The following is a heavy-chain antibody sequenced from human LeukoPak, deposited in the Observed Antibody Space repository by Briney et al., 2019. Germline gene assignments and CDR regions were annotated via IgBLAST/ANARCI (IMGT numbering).Heavy chain of an antibody. CDR2: IYSCGST. CDR3: ARAYYYGL. CDR1: GFTVSSNY. J-gene: IGHJ4*02. D-gene: IGHD3-10*01. Sequence: PGGSLRLSCAASGFTVSSNYMSWVRQAPGKGHEWVSVIYSCGSTYDADSVKGRFTISRDNSKSTLYLQMNGLRAEYTAVYYCARAYYYGLWGQGTLVTVSS. V-gene: IGHV3-66*02.